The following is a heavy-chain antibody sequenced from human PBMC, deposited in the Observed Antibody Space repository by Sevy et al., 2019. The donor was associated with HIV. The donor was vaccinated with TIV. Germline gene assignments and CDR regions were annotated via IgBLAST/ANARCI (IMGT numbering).Heavy chain of an antibody. D-gene: IGHD6-19*01. CDR2: ISYDGSNK. J-gene: IGHJ4*02. CDR3: ARDAQQKQWLAVFDY. Sequence: GGSLRLSCAASGFTFSSYAMHWVRQAPGTGLEWVAVISYDGSNKYYADSVKGRFTISRDNSKNTLYLQMNSLRAEDTAVYYCARDAQQKQWLAVFDYWGQGTLVTVSS. V-gene: IGHV3-30-3*01. CDR1: GFTFSSYA.